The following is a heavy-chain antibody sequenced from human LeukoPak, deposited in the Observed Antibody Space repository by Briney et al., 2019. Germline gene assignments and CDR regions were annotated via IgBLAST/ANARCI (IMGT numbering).Heavy chain of an antibody. CDR1: GGSISSSSYH. V-gene: IGHV4-39*07. J-gene: IGHJ4*02. CDR2: IYYSGST. D-gene: IGHD3-10*01. Sequence: SETLSLTCTASGGSISSSSYHWGWIRQPPRKGLEWIGSIYYSGSTYYNPSLKSRVTISVDTSKNQFSLKLSSVTAADTAVYYCAREIPMAMASFDYWGQGTLVTVSS. CDR3: AREIPMAMASFDY.